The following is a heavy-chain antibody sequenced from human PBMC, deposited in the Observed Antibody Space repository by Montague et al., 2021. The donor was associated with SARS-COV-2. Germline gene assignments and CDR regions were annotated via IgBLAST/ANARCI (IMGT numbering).Heavy chain of an antibody. V-gene: IGHV3-7*01. CDR1: GFTFGSYW. CDR2: IKQDESEK. Sequence: SLRLSCEASGFTFGSYWMSLVRQAPVKGLEWVANIKQDESEKSYXDSVNVRFTISRDNAKNSLYLQMHSLRAEDTAVYYCATDQNWAFDCWGQGALVTVSS. D-gene: IGHD7-27*01. J-gene: IGHJ4*01. CDR3: ATDQNWAFDC.